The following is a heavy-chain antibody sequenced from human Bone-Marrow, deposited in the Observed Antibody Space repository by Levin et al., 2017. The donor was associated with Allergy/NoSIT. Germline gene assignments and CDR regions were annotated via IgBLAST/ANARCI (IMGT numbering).Heavy chain of an antibody. V-gene: IGHV5-51*01. J-gene: IGHJ4*02. Sequence: GESLKISCKGSGYSFRAYWIAWVRQMSGKGLEWMGIINPIDSDTKYSPSFQGQVTISADKSPSTAYLQWISLKASDTAISFCGRGRGGATPFYYFDYWGQGTLVTVSS. CDR3: GRGRGGATPFYYFDY. CDR2: INPIDSDT. CDR1: GYSFRAYW. D-gene: IGHD1-26*01.